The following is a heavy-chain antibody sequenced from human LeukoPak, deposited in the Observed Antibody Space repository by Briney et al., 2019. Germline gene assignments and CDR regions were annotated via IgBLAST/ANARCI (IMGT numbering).Heavy chain of an antibody. D-gene: IGHD3-10*01. Sequence: SETLSLTCTVSGGSINSYYWSWIRQPPGKGLEWIGYIYYSGGTNYNPSLKSRVTISVDTSKNQFSLKLSSVTAADTAVYYCERVPYKNRVYYQGFAYGARETLVTASS. V-gene: IGHV4-59*01. CDR3: ERVPYKNRVYYQGFAY. CDR1: GGSINSYY. CDR2: IYYSGGT. J-gene: IGHJ4*02.